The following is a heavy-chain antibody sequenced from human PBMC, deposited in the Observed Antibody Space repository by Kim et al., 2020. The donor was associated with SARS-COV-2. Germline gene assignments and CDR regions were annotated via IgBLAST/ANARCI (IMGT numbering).Heavy chain of an antibody. CDR3: ARADSSGYYFDY. D-gene: IGHD3-22*01. CDR2: K. V-gene: IGHV3-30*03. J-gene: IGHJ4*02. Sequence: KYYADSVKGRFTISRDNSKNTLYLQMNSLRAEDTAVYYCARADSSGYYFDYWGQGTLVTVSS.